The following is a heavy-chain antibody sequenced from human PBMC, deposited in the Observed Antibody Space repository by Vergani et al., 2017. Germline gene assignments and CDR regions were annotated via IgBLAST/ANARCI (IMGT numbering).Heavy chain of an antibody. V-gene: IGHV4-31*03. CDR1: GGSISSSSYY. Sequence: QLQLQESGPGLVKPSETLSLTCTVSGGSISSSSYYWGWIRQPPGKGLEWIGYIYYSGSTYYNPSLKSRVTISVDTSKNQFSLKLSSVTAADTAVYYCARVPELHPSKYYFDYWGQGTLVTVSS. J-gene: IGHJ4*02. CDR3: ARVPELHPSKYYFDY. CDR2: IYYSGST. D-gene: IGHD1-7*01.